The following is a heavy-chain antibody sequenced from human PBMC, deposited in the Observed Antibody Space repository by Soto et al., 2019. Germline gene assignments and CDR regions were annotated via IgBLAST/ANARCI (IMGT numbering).Heavy chain of an antibody. CDR2: ISPSGTT. D-gene: IGHD6-6*01. CDR3: ARAPKVSGSAQTRPDF. J-gene: IGHJ4*02. V-gene: IGHV4-34*01. Sequence: LSLTFSLYSGALSGYYGSLIRQPPVKGLEWIGEISPSGTTNYSPSLKSRVSISVDTSKNQFSLNLTSLTAADTAVYYCARAPKVSGSAQTRPDFWGQGSLVTVSS. CDR1: SGALSGYY.